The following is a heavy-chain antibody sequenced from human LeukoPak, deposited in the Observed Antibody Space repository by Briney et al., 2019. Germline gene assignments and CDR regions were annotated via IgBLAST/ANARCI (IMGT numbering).Heavy chain of an antibody. V-gene: IGHV3-20*04. Sequence: GGSLRLSCAASGFTFGGYDMSWVRQAPGKGLEWVSGINWNGGSTGYADSVKGRFTVSRDNAKNSLYLQMNSLRAEDTALYYCARDPPGGYSYGYFAYFDYWGQGTLVTVSS. J-gene: IGHJ4*02. CDR2: INWNGGST. D-gene: IGHD5-18*01. CDR3: ARDPPGGYSYGYFAYFDY. CDR1: GFTFGGYD.